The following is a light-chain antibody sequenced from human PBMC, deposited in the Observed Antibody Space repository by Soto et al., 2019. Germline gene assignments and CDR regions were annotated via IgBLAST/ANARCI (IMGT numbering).Light chain of an antibody. V-gene: IGKV1-5*01. CDR1: QSISDW. CDR2: DAA. Sequence: DIRMTQSPSTLSASVGDRVTITCRASQSISDWLAWYQQKPGKAPKLLIYDAAGLESGVPSRFSGSGSGTEFTLTISSLQPDDFATYYCQQYNSYSLTFGGGTKVDI. CDR3: QQYNSYSLT. J-gene: IGKJ4*01.